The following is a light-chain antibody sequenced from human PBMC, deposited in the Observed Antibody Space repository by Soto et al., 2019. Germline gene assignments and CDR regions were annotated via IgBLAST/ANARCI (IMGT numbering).Light chain of an antibody. CDR2: SDN. Sequence: QSVLTQPPSASGTPGQRVTISCSGSSSNIGTNTVIWYQQLPGAAPKLLIYSDNQRPSGVHDRFSGSKSGTSASLAISGLQSEDEADYYCAAWDVSLVVFGGGTK. CDR3: AAWDVSLVV. CDR1: SSNIGTNT. J-gene: IGLJ2*01. V-gene: IGLV1-44*01.